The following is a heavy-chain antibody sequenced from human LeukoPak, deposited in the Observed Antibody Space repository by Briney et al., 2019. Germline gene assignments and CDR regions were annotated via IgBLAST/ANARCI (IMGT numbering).Heavy chain of an antibody. J-gene: IGHJ4*02. Sequence: ASVKVSCKASGYTFTGYGISWVRQAPGQGLEWMGWISAYNGNTNYAQKLQGRVTMTTDTSTSTAYMELRSLRSDDTAVYYCARDTHCSSTSCYTYWSKWGQGTLVTVSS. D-gene: IGHD2-2*02. CDR1: GYTFTGYG. CDR3: ARDTHCSSTSCYTYWSK. V-gene: IGHV1-18*01. CDR2: ISAYNGNT.